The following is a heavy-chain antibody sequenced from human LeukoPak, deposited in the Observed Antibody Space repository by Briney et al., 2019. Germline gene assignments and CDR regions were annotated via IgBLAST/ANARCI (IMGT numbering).Heavy chain of an antibody. V-gene: IGHV4-4*07. D-gene: IGHD3-3*01. CDR2: IYSSGSP. Sequence: SETLSLTCTVSGGSISSYYWIWVRQPAGKGLEWIGRIYSSGSPNYSPSLKSRVSMSLDASKNQFSLKVNSVTAADTAVYYCAREVSGYDFWSGYYMDCWFDPWGQGTLVTVSS. CDR3: AREVSGYDFWSGYYMDCWFDP. J-gene: IGHJ5*02. CDR1: GGSISSYY.